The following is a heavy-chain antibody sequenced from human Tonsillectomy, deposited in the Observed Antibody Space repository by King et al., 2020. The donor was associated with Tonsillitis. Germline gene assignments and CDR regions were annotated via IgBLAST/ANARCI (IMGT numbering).Heavy chain of an antibody. CDR1: GYSFTRYW. CDR2: ILPGDSST. CDR3: ARTYGSGNLDY. Sequence: QLVQSGAEVKKPGESLKISCKGSGYSFTRYWIGWVRQMTGKGLEWMGRILPGDSSTRYSPSFPGQVTISADKSISTAYLQWSSLKAPDTAMYYCARTYGSGNLDYWGQGTLVTVSS. J-gene: IGHJ4*02. D-gene: IGHD3-10*01. V-gene: IGHV5-51*01.